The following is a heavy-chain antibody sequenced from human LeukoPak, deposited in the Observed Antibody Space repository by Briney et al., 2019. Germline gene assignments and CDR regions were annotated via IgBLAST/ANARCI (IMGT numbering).Heavy chain of an antibody. CDR2: ISYDGSNK. CDR1: GFTFSNYD. Sequence: GGSLRLSCAASGFTFSNYDMHWVRQAPGEGLEWVAVISYDGSNKYYADSVKGRFTISRDNSKNTLYLQMDSLRVEDTAVYYCAKKTFDYWGQGTLVTVSS. V-gene: IGHV3-30*18. J-gene: IGHJ4*02. CDR3: AKKTFDY.